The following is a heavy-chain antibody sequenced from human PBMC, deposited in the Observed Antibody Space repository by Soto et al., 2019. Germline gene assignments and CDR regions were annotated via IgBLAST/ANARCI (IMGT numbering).Heavy chain of an antibody. V-gene: IGHV1-3*01. CDR2: INAGNGNT. Sequence: ASVKVSCKASGYTFSMYAIHWVRQAPGQRLEWMGWINAGNGNTKYSQKFQGRISITRDTSASTAYMELSSLRSEDTAVYYCARVYCSGGSCYGIDYWG. D-gene: IGHD2-15*01. CDR1: GYTFSMYA. J-gene: IGHJ4*01. CDR3: ARVYCSGGSCYGIDY.